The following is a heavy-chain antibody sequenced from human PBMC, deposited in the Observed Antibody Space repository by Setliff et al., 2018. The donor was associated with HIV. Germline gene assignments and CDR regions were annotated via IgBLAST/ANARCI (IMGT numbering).Heavy chain of an antibody. CDR3: MRGRSVTIFGVAYFDF. J-gene: IGHJ4*02. CDR2: VYHSGTT. D-gene: IGHD3-3*01. V-gene: IGHV4-38-2*01. Sequence: SETLSLTCAVSGYSISTAYYWGWIRQPPGKGLEWIGSVYHSGTTYYNPSLKSRVTISVDMSNNQLSLKVTSVTAADTAVYYCMRGRSVTIFGVAYFDFWGQGTQVTVSS. CDR1: GYSISTAYY.